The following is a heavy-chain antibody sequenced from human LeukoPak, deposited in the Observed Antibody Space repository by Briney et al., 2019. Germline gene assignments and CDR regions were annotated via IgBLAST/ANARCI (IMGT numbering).Heavy chain of an antibody. D-gene: IGHD6-19*01. J-gene: IGHJ4*02. CDR1: GGTFSSYA. Sequence: GASVKVSCKASGGTFSSYAISWVRQAPGQGLEWMGRIIPILGIANYAQKFQGRVTITADKSTSTAYMELSSLRSEDTAVYYCARDPGIAVAGPMGERDWGQGTLVTVSS. V-gene: IGHV1-69*04. CDR3: ARDPGIAVAGPMGERD. CDR2: IIPILGIA.